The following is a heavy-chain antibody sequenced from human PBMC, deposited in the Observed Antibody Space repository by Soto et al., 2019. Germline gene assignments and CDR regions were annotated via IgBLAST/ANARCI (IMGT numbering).Heavy chain of an antibody. J-gene: IGHJ4*02. CDR1: GFSLTTSGVG. CDR2: IYWADDK. V-gene: IGHV2-5*02. D-gene: IGHD3-3*01. Sequence: QITLNESGPTQVNPRQTLTLTCTFSGFSLTTSGVGVGWIRQSPGKAPEWLALIYWADDKRYSPSLKSRLTITKDTSKNQVILTMADLDPADTATYYCAHRVLRTVFGLVTTTAIYFDFWGQGTPVAVSS. CDR3: AHRVLRTVFGLVTTTAIYFDF.